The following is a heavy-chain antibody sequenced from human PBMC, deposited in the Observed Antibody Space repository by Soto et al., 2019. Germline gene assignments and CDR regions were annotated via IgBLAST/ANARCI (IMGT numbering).Heavy chain of an antibody. Sequence: QVQLQQWGAGLLKPSETLSLTCAVYGGSFSGYYWSWIRQPPGKGLEWIGEISHSGSTNYNPSLKSRVTISVDTSKNQFSLKLSSVTAADTAVYYCARGKINLGILTGYYTCFDYWGQGTLVTVSS. CDR1: GGSFSGYY. V-gene: IGHV4-34*01. CDR2: ISHSGST. D-gene: IGHD3-9*01. J-gene: IGHJ4*02. CDR3: ARGKINLGILTGYYTCFDY.